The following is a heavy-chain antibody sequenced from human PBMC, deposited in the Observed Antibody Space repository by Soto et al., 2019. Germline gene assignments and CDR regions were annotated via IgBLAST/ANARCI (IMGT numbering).Heavy chain of an antibody. CDR2: ISAYNGNT. D-gene: IGHD3-9*01. Sequence: ASVKVSCKASGYPFSDNHIHWVRQAPGQGLEWMGWISAYNGNTNYAQKLQGRVTMTTDISTSTAYMELRSLRSDDTAVYYCARSHYDILTGYYNTSVTWGQGTLVTVSS. V-gene: IGHV1-18*04. CDR1: GYPFSDNH. CDR3: ARSHYDILTGYYNTSVT. J-gene: IGHJ5*02.